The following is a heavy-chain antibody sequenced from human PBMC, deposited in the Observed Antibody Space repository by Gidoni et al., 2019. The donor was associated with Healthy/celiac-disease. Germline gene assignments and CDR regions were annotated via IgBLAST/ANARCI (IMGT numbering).Heavy chain of an antibody. CDR2: ISYGGIT. D-gene: IGHD2-2*01. J-gene: IGHJ4*02. Sequence: QLQLQESGPGLVKPSETLSLTCNVCGGSISSSSYSWGWIRPPPGKGMEWIVSISYGGITYYNPSLKRRVTLSVDSSKTQFALKLSSVTAADTAVYYCARTYCSSTSCYFFDYWGQGTLVTVSS. CDR1: GGSISSSSYS. CDR3: ARTYCSSTSCYFFDY. V-gene: IGHV4-39*01.